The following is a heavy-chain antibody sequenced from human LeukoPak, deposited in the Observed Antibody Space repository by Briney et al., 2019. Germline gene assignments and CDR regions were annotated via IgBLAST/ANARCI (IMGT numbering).Heavy chain of an antibody. D-gene: IGHD3-22*01. Sequence: PGRSLRLSCAASGFTFSSYGMHWVRQAPGKGLVWVAVISYDGSNKYYADSVKGRFTISRDNSKNTLYLQMNSLRAEDTAVYYCAKIDLLIVVVIDDAFDIWGQGTMVTVSS. CDR1: GFTFSSYG. J-gene: IGHJ3*02. V-gene: IGHV3-30*18. CDR2: ISYDGSNK. CDR3: AKIDLLIVVVIDDAFDI.